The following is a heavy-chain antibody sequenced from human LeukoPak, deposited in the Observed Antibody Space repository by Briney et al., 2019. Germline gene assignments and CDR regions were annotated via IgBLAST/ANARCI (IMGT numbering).Heavy chain of an antibody. CDR2: ISSSGNTT. Sequence: GGSLRLSCAASGFSSTTYWMSWIRQAPGKGLEWVSYISSSGNTTYNADSVKGRFSITRDNAKNSLYLQMNSLRAEDTAVYYCARDGGSAWFLDYWGQGTLVTVSS. D-gene: IGHD6-19*01. CDR3: ARDGGSAWFLDY. J-gene: IGHJ4*02. V-gene: IGHV3-11*04. CDR1: GFSSTTYW.